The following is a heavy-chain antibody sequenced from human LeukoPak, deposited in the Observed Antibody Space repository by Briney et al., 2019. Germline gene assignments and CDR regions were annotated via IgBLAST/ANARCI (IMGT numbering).Heavy chain of an antibody. CDR3: ARAPSYYDILTAPYGMDV. D-gene: IGHD3-9*01. V-gene: IGHV3-30*04. CDR2: ISYDGSNK. Sequence: GGSLRLSCAASGFTFSSYAMHWVRQAPGKGLEWVAVISYDGSNKYYADSVKGRFTISRDNSKNTLYLQMNSLGAEDTAVYYCARAPSYYDILTAPYGMDVWGKGTTVTVSS. J-gene: IGHJ6*04. CDR1: GFTFSSYA.